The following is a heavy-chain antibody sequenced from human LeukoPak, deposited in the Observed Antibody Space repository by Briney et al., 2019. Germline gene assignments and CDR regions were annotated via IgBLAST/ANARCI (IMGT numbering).Heavy chain of an antibody. J-gene: IGHJ4*02. CDR3: AAGATAFYYFDY. CDR2: IYYSGST. Sequence: SETLSLTCTVSGGSISSSSYYWGWIRQPPGKGLEWIGSIYYSGSTYYNPSLKSRVTISVDTSKNQFSLKLSSVTAADTAVYYCAAGATAFYYFDYWGQGSLVTVSS. CDR1: GGSISSSSYY. V-gene: IGHV4-39*01. D-gene: IGHD1-26*01.